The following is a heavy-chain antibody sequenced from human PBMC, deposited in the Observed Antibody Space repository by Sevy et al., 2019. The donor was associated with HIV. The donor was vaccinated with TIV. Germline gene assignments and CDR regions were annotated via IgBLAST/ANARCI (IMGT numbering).Heavy chain of an antibody. J-gene: IGHJ5*02. D-gene: IGHD6-13*01. V-gene: IGHV3-7*03. CDR3: ARGPRSSSWNNWFDP. CDR2: IKQDGSEK. Sequence: GGSLRLSCAASGFTFSSYWMSWVRQAPGKGLEWVANIKQDGSEKYYVDSVKGRFTISRDNAKNSLYLQMNSLRAEDTAVYYCARGPRSSSWNNWFDPWGQRTLVTVSS. CDR1: GFTFSSYW.